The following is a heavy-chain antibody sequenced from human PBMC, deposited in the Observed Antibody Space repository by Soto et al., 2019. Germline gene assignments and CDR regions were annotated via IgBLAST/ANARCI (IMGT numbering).Heavy chain of an antibody. J-gene: IGHJ6*03. CDR2: IYHNGIT. V-gene: IGHV4-4*02. CDR3: ARGPRAYYYYMDV. Sequence: QVQLQESGPGLVKPSGTLSLTCAVSSGPITTNNWWTWVRQPPGRGLEWIGEIYHNGITNYNPSLKSRGSISIDKSNNQFSLKLSSVTAADTAVYYCARGPRAYYYYMDVWGKGTTVTVS. CDR1: SGPITTNNW.